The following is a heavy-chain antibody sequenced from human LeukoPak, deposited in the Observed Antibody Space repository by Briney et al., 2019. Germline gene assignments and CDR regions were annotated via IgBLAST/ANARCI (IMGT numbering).Heavy chain of an antibody. D-gene: IGHD3-10*01. V-gene: IGHV4-34*01. J-gene: IGHJ4*02. CDR3: ARVPPYYYGSGIQ. Sequence: SETLSLTCAVYGRSFSGYYWSWIRQTPGKGLEWIGEINHSGSTTYNPSLKSRVTISVDTSKNQFSLKLSSVTAADTALYYCARVPPYYYGSGIQWGQGTLVTVSS. CDR2: INHSGST. CDR1: GRSFSGYY.